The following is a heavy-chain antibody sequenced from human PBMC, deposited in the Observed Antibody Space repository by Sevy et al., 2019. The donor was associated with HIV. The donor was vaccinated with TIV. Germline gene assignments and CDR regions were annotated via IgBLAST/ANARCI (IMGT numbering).Heavy chain of an antibody. V-gene: IGHV3-21*01. CDR1: GFTFSSYS. Sequence: GGSLRLSYAASGFTFSSYSMNWVRQAPGKGLEWVSSISSSSSYIYYADSVKGRFTISRDNAKNSLYLQMNSLRAEDTAGYYCARGVDSSSEYYFDYWGQGTLVTVS. D-gene: IGHD6-6*01. CDR2: ISSSSSYI. J-gene: IGHJ4*02. CDR3: ARGVDSSSEYYFDY.